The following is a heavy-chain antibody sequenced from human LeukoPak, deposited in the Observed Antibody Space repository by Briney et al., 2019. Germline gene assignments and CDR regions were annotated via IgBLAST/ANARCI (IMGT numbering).Heavy chain of an antibody. V-gene: IGHV3-23*01. CDR1: GFTFSSYA. J-gene: IGHJ4*02. CDR3: ARSYTD. CDR2: ISGTGDDT. D-gene: IGHD1-1*01. Sequence: GGSLRLSCVASGFTFSSYAMNWVRQSPGKGLEWVSAISGTGDDTRYTDSVKGRFTISRDNSKNTLYLQMNSLRVEDTAVYYCARSYTDWGQGTLVTVSS.